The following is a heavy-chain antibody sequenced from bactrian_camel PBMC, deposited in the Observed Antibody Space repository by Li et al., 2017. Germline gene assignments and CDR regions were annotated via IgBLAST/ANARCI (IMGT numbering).Heavy chain of an antibody. J-gene: IGHJ4*01. CDR3: AADFYKYGYCSDSPMGEGDFRY. V-gene: IGHV3S53*01. Sequence: HVQLVESGGGSVQAGGSLRLSCAFSGYTYSGHCMGWFRQAPGKEREGVAVIAGSGSPGYADSVKGRFTISRDSAKRTLYLQMNSMNAEDTAVYYCAADFYKYGYCSDSPMGEGDFRYWGEGTQVTVS. CDR2: IAGSGSP. CDR1: GYTYSGHC. D-gene: IGHD4*01.